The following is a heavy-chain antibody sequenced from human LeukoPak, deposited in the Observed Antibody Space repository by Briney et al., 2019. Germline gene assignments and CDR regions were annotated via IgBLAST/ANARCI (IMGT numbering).Heavy chain of an antibody. D-gene: IGHD2-15*01. V-gene: IGHV3-23*01. CDR3: ARDGGWWELPEYYFDY. CDR2: ISGSGGST. CDR1: GFTFSSYA. Sequence: PGGSLRLSCAASGFTFSSYAMSWVRQAPGKGLEWVSAISGSGGSTYYADSVKGRFTISRDNSKSTLYLQMNSLRAEDTAVYYCARDGGWWELPEYYFDYWGQGTLVTVSS. J-gene: IGHJ4*02.